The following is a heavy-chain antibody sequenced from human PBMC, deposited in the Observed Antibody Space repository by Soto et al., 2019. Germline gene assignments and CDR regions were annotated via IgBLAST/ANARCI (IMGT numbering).Heavy chain of an antibody. CDR2: IIPVFGTA. CDR1: GGTLSNYG. Sequence: QVQLVQSGAEVKKPGSSVKVSCKASGGTLSNYGISWVRQAPGQGLERMGGIIPVFGTANYAQKFQGRVTITADESTGTVYMEVSSLRSEDTAVYYCARGDATKIVVTTYYGMDVWGQGTTVTVSS. J-gene: IGHJ6*02. D-gene: IGHD4-17*01. CDR3: ARGDATKIVVTTYYGMDV. V-gene: IGHV1-69*12.